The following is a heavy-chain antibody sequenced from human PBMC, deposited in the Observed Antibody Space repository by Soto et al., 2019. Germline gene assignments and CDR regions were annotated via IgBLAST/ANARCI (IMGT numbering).Heavy chain of an antibody. J-gene: IGHJ4*02. CDR3: AKWNGGFDY. Sequence: QVQLVESGGGVVQPGRSLRLPCAASGFTFSSYGMHWVRQAPGKGLEWVAVISYDGSYKYYADSVKGRFTISRDNSKNTLYLQMNSLRAEDKAVYYCAKWNGGFDYWGQGTLVTVSS. CDR2: ISYDGSYK. D-gene: IGHD3-16*01. V-gene: IGHV3-30*18. CDR1: GFTFSSYG.